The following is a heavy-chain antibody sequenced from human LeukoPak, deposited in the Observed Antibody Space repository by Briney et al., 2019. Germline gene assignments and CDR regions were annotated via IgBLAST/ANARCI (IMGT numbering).Heavy chain of an antibody. CDR2: MYTGGTT. CDR3: AKDEATSGGGLAS. D-gene: IGHD3-16*01. V-gene: IGHV3-53*01. CDR1: GFTVSGTH. J-gene: IGHJ5*01. Sequence: GGSLRLSCAASGFTVSGTHMTWVRQAPQKGLEWVSAMYTGGTTYYADSMTGRFTVSRDTSRNTLFLHMNNLRAEDTAVYYCAKDEATSGGGLASWGQGTLVIVSS.